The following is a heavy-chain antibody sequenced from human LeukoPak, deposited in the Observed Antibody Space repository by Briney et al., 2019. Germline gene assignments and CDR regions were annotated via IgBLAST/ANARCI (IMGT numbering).Heavy chain of an antibody. J-gene: IGHJ4*02. D-gene: IGHD1-26*01. CDR3: ARFVVGATGRFDY. Sequence: SETLSLTCAVSGGSISSGGYSWSWIRQPPGKGLEWIGYIYHSGSTYYNPSLKSRVTISVDRSKNQFSLKLSSVTAADTAVYYCARFVVGATGRFDYWGQGTLVTVSS. V-gene: IGHV4-30-2*01. CDR2: IYHSGST. CDR1: GGSISSGGYS.